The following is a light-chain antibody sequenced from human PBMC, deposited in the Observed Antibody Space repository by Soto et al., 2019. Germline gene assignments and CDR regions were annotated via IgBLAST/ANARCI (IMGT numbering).Light chain of an antibody. CDR3: QQYGSSPLT. J-gene: IGKJ4*01. CDR1: QSVSSSY. V-gene: IGKV3-20*01. CDR2: GAS. Sequence: EIVLTQSPGTLSLSPGERATLSCRASQSVSSSYLAWYQQKPGQATRLLIYGASSRATGIPDRFSGSGSGTDFTLTISRLEPEDFAVYYCQQYGSSPLTFGGGTKLEIK.